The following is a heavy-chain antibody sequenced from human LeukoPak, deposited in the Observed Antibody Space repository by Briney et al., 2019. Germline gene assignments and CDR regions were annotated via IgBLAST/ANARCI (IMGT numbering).Heavy chain of an antibody. D-gene: IGHD5-24*01. Sequence: PGGSLRLSCAASGFIFSNYDMNWVRQAPGKGLEWVSSISSSSTYIYYADSLKGRFTISRDNAKNSVYLQMNSLRVEDTAIYYCAREYDNSPAYFQHWGQGTLVTVSS. CDR1: GFIFSNYD. V-gene: IGHV3-21*01. CDR2: ISSSSTYI. J-gene: IGHJ1*01. CDR3: AREYDNSPAYFQH.